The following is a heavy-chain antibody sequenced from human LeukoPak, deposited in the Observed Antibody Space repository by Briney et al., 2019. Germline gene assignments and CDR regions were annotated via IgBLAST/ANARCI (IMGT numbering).Heavy chain of an antibody. CDR2: INAGNGNT. J-gene: IGHJ4*02. CDR1: GYTFTSYA. D-gene: IGHD1-7*01. V-gene: IGHV1-3*01. Sequence: ASVKVSCKASGYTFTSYAMHWVRQAPGQRLEWMGWINAGNGNTKYSQKFQGRVTITRDTSASTAYMELSSLRPEDTAVYYCARSRGGYNWNYSPFDYWGQGTLVTVSS. CDR3: ARSRGGYNWNYSPFDY.